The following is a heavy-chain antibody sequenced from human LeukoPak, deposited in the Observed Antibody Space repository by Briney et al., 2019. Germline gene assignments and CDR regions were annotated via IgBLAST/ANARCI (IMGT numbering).Heavy chain of an antibody. CDR2: ISAYNGNT. CDR1: GYTFTSYG. Sequence: SVKVSCKASGYTFTSYGTSWVRQAPGQGLEWMGWISAYNGNTNHAQKPQGRVTMTTDTSTRTAYMELRSLRSDDTAVHYCVRVRRITIFGVVIEGFADYWGQGTLVTVSS. J-gene: IGHJ4*02. D-gene: IGHD3-3*01. V-gene: IGHV1-18*01. CDR3: VRVRRITIFGVVIEGFADY.